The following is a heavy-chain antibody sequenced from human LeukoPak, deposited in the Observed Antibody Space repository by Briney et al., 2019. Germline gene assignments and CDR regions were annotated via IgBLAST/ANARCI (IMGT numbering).Heavy chain of an antibody. D-gene: IGHD2-2*01. V-gene: IGHV3-7*01. CDR2: IKQDGSEK. CDR1: GFTFSSYG. J-gene: IGHJ5*02. Sequence: PGGSLRLSCAASGFTFSSYGMSWVRQAPGKGLEWVANIKQDGSEKYYVDSVKGRFTISRDNAKNSLYLQMNSLRAEDTAVYYCARDHGRYQLRNPNWFDPWGQGTLVTVSS. CDR3: ARDHGRYQLRNPNWFDP.